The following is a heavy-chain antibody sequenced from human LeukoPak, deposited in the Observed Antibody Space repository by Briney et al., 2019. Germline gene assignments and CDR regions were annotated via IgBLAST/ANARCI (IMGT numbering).Heavy chain of an antibody. D-gene: IGHD3-10*01. J-gene: IGHJ6*03. CDR3: ARDRGDYYGSGSYYGAYMDV. Sequence: ASVKVSCKASGYTFTSYGISWVRQAPGQGLEWMGGIIPIFGTANYAQKFQGRVTITADKSTSTAYMELSSLRSEDTAVYYCARDRGDYYGSGSYYGAYMDVWGKGTTVTISS. CDR1: GYTFTSYG. CDR2: IIPIFGTA. V-gene: IGHV1-69*06.